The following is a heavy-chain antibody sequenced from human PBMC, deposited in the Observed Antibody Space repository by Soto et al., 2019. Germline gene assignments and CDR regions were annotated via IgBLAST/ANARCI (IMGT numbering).Heavy chain of an antibody. CDR1: GYTFTSYD. D-gene: IGHD1-26*01. CDR2: MNPNSGNT. J-gene: IGHJ4*02. V-gene: IGHV1-8*01. CDR3: AGEWELLTYWI. Sequence: QVQLVQSGAEVKKPGASVKVSCKASGYTFTSYDINWVRQATGQGLEWMGWMNPNSGNTGYAQKFQGRVTXTXXTSISTAYMELSSLRSEDTAVYYCAGEWELLTYWIWGQGTLVTVSS.